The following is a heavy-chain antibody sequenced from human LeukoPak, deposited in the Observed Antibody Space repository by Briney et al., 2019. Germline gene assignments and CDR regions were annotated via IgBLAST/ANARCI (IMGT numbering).Heavy chain of an antibody. CDR2: ISSSSSTI. D-gene: IGHD1-26*01. V-gene: IGHV3-48*04. Sequence: PGGSLRLSCAGSGFTFSNYSINWVRQAPGKGLEWVSYISSSSSTIYYADSVKGRFTISRDNAKNSLYLQMNSLRAEDTAVYYCARVSVGATNDYWGQGTLVTVSS. CDR3: ARVSVGATNDY. J-gene: IGHJ4*02. CDR1: GFTFSNYS.